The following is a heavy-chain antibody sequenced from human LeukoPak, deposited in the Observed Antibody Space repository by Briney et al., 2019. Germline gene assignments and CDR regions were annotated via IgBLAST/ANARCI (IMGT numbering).Heavy chain of an antibody. D-gene: IGHD3-10*01. CDR3: AKGGSSFSGYYYGMDV. CDR1: GFTFSSYA. J-gene: IGHJ6*02. CDR2: ISGSGGST. V-gene: IGHV3-23*01. Sequence: GGSLRLSCAASGFTFSSYAMSWVRQAPGKGLEWVSAISGSGGSTYYADSVKGRFTISRDNSKNTLYLQMNSLRAEDTAVYYCAKGGSSFSGYYYGMDVWGQGTTVTVSS.